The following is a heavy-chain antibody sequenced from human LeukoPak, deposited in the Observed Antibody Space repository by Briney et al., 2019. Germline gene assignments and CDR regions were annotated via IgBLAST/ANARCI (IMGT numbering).Heavy chain of an antibody. CDR2: INSDGSST. CDR1: GVAVSGYW. D-gene: IGHD4-17*01. Sequence: GGSLRLSCAAFGVAVSGYWMNWVRQAPGKGLVWVARINSDGSSTSHADSVKGRFTISRDNAKNTLYLQMNSLRVDDTAVYYCARDPKYGDLDYWGLGTLVTVSS. CDR3: ARDPKYGDLDY. V-gene: IGHV3-74*01. J-gene: IGHJ4*02.